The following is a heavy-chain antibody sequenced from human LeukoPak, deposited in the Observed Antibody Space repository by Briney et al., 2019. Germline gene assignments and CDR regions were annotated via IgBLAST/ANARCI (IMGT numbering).Heavy chain of an antibody. CDR1: GLIFRNYA. Sequence: GGSLRLSCTASGLIFRNYAMTWVRQAPRKGLEWVSTISGDGTETFYADSVKGRFTISRDNSKNTHYLQMNSLRAEDTAVYYCARDPGYYDFWSGYFSDSYYFDYWGQGTLVTVSS. V-gene: IGHV3-23*01. J-gene: IGHJ4*02. CDR3: ARDPGYYDFWSGYFSDSYYFDY. CDR2: ISGDGTET. D-gene: IGHD3-3*01.